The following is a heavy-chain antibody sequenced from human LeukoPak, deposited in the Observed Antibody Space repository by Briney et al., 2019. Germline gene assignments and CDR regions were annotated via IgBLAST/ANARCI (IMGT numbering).Heavy chain of an antibody. Sequence: ASVKVSCKASGGTFSSYAISWVRQAPGQGLEWMGGIIPIFGTANYAQKFQGRVTITADESTSTAYMELSSLRPEDTAVYYCARDGAWEGAFDIWGQGTMVTVSS. V-gene: IGHV1-69*13. CDR2: IIPIFGTA. J-gene: IGHJ3*02. D-gene: IGHD1-26*01. CDR1: GGTFSSYA. CDR3: ARDGAWEGAFDI.